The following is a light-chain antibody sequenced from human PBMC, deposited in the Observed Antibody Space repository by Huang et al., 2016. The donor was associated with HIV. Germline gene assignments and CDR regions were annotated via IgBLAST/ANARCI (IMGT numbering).Light chain of an antibody. CDR2: AAS. CDR3: QQSYTTPQT. CDR1: QSISIY. Sequence: DIQMTQSPSSLSASVGERVTITCRASQSISIYLNWYQQKPGKAPKLLIYAASSLQTGVPSRFSGSGSGTDFTLTISSLQPEDFATYYCQQSYTTPQTFGQGTNLDI. V-gene: IGKV1-39*01. J-gene: IGKJ2*01.